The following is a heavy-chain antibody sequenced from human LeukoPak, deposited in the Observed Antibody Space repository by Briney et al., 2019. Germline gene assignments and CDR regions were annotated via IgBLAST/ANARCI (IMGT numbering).Heavy chain of an antibody. Sequence: ASVKVSCKASGYTFTSYGISWVRQAPGQGIEWMGWISAYNGNTNYAQKLQGRVTMTTDTSTSTAYMELRSLRSDDTAVYYCARGEGTKNYYGSGWYYYYYGMDVWGKGTTVTVSS. D-gene: IGHD3-10*01. V-gene: IGHV1-18*04. CDR1: GYTFTSYG. CDR2: ISAYNGNT. CDR3: ARGEGTKNYYGSGWYYYYYGMDV. J-gene: IGHJ6*04.